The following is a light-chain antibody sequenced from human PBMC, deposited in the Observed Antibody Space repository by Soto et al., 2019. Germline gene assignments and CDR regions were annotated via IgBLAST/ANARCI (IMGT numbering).Light chain of an antibody. Sequence: ETVMTQSPATLSVSPGVRATLYCRASQSVNSNLAWYQQKLGQDPRVLIYGASTRATGIPDSFSGSESGTEFILTISSLQSEDFAVYYCQEYNTWPWTFGQGTKVEIK. V-gene: IGKV3-15*01. J-gene: IGKJ1*01. CDR2: GAS. CDR1: QSVNSN. CDR3: QEYNTWPWT.